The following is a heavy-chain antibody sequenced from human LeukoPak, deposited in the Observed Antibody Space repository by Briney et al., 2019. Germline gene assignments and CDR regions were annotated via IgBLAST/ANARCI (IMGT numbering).Heavy chain of an antibody. D-gene: IGHD6-19*01. CDR3: ARWGSGWYYFDY. CDR1: VGSSSGLY. J-gene: IGHJ4*02. Sequence: RSETPCLTCAVSVGSSSGLYWSWGREPPGTGLEWIGEINHSGSTNYNPSLKSRVTISVDTSKNQFSLKLSSVTAADTAVYYCARWGSGWYYFDYWGQGALVTVSS. V-gene: IGHV4-34*01. CDR2: INHSGST.